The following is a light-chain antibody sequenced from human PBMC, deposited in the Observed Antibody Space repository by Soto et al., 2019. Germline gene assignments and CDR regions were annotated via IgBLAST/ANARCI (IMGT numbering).Light chain of an antibody. CDR1: QSINNW. Sequence: DIQMTQSPPTLSASVGDRVTITCRASQSINNWLAWHQQKPGKAPKVLIYKASSLESGVPSRFSGSGSGTDFTLTISSLQPDDVATYYCQHHNSFPFTFGGGTKVEIK. J-gene: IGKJ4*01. V-gene: IGKV1-5*03. CDR2: KAS. CDR3: QHHNSFPFT.